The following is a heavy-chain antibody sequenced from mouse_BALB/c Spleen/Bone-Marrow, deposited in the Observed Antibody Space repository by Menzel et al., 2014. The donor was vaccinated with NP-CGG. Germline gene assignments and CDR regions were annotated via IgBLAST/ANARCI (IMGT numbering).Heavy chain of an antibody. D-gene: IGHD2-4*01. J-gene: IGHJ2*01. CDR2: ISSGGST. CDR3: ARDDYDDQYYFDY. Sequence: EVKLVESGGGLVKPGGSLKLSCAASGFTFSSNAMSWVRQTPEKRLEWVASISSGGSTYYPDSVKGRFTISRDNARNILYLQMSSLRSEDTAMYYCARDDYDDQYYFDYWGQGTTLTVSS. V-gene: IGHV5-6-5*01. CDR1: GFTFSSNA.